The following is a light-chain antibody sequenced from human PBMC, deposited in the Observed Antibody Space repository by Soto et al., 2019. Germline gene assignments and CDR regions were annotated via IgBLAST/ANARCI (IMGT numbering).Light chain of an antibody. Sequence: DIQMTQSPSSVSAAVGDRVTITCRASHDIGSWLAWYQQKPGKVPKLLIYAASSLQYGVPSRFSGSGSGTDFTLSISSLQAEDFATYYCQQGKRLPPTFGGGTKVEIK. V-gene: IGKV1-12*01. CDR2: AAS. J-gene: IGKJ4*01. CDR1: HDIGSW. CDR3: QQGKRLPPT.